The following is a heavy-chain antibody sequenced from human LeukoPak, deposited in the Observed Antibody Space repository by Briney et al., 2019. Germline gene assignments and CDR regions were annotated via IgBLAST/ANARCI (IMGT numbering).Heavy chain of an antibody. J-gene: IGHJ4*02. V-gene: IGHV3-21*01. D-gene: IGHD3-22*01. CDR3: ARAEYYYDSRGYTEGLDY. Sequence: PGGSLRLSCAASGFTFSSYSMNWVRQAPGKGLEWVSSISSSSSYIYYADSVKGRFTISRDNAKNSLFLQMNSLRAEDTAVYYCARAEYYYDSRGYTEGLDYWGQGTLVTVSS. CDR2: ISSSSSYI. CDR1: GFTFSSYS.